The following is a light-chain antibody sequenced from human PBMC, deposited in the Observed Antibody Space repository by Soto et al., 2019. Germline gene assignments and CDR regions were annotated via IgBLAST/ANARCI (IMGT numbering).Light chain of an antibody. J-gene: IGKJ3*01. V-gene: IGKV3-20*01. CDR2: GAS. CDR3: QHYGSSPFT. Sequence: EIVLTQSPGTLSLSPGERATLSCRASQSVSSNYLAWYQQKPGQAPRLLVYGASIRATGIPDRFSGSGSGTDLTLTISRVEPEDFAVYYCQHYGSSPFTVGPGTRVDIK. CDR1: QSVSSNY.